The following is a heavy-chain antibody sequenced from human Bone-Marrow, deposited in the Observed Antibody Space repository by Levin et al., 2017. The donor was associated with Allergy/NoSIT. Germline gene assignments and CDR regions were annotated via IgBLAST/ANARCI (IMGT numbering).Heavy chain of an antibody. J-gene: IGHJ6*02. Sequence: SCAASGFTFSSYSMNWVRQAPGKGLEWVSYISSSSSTIYYADSVKGRFTISRDNAKNSLYLQMNSLRDEDTAVYYCARGLGDTAMVTYYYGMDVWGQGTTVTVSS. D-gene: IGHD5-18*01. CDR3: ARGLGDTAMVTYYYGMDV. CDR2: ISSSSSTI. V-gene: IGHV3-48*02. CDR1: GFTFSSYS.